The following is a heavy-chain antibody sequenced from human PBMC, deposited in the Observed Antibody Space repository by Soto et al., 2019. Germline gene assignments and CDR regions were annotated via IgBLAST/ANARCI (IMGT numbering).Heavy chain of an antibody. Sequence: QVQLQESGPGLVKPSGTLSLTCAVSGTSIINNNWWTWVRQPPGKGLEWIGEIYHSGTTNYNSSLKSRVTFSTDKSKNQFSLNLNSVTAADTAVYYCARGDGDNAFGIWGPWTLVIVSS. V-gene: IGHV4-4*02. D-gene: IGHD2-21*02. CDR1: GTSIINNNW. CDR3: ARGDGDNAFGI. J-gene: IGHJ3*02. CDR2: IYHSGTT.